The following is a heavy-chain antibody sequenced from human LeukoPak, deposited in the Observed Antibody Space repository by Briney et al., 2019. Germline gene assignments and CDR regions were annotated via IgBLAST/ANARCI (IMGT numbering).Heavy chain of an antibody. Sequence: SETLSLTCTVSGGSISSSSYYWGWIRQPPGKGLEWIGSIYYSGSTYYNPSLRSRVTISLDTSKNHFSLKLRSVTAADTAIYNCARAAWNGGGGFDPWGQGTLVTVSS. J-gene: IGHJ5*02. V-gene: IGHV4-39*02. CDR3: ARAAWNGGGGFDP. CDR1: GGSISSSSYY. CDR2: IYYSGST. D-gene: IGHD3-16*01.